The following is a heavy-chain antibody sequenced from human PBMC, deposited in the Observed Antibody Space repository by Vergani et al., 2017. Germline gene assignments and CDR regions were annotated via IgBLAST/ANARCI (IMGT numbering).Heavy chain of an antibody. D-gene: IGHD6-25*01. CDR1: GFPFSSYA. J-gene: IGHJ4*02. CDR3: ASRWFSGSWSFDF. V-gene: IGHV3-30*02. CDR2: IEYDGSNK. Sequence: QVQLVESGGGVVQPGGSLRLSCAASGFPFSSYAMHWVRQAPGKGLEWLAFIEYDGSNKYYADSVKGRFTISRDDSKNTLYLRLYSLRPEDTAVYYCASRWFSGSWSFDFWGQGTLVTVSS.